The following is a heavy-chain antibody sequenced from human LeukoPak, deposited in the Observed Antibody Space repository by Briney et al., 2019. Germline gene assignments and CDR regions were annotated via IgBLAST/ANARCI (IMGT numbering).Heavy chain of an antibody. V-gene: IGHV4-59*01. Sequence: SETLSLTCTVSGGSISSYYWSWIRQPPGKGLEWIGYIYYSGSTNYNPSLKSRVTISVDTSKNQFSLKLSSVTAADTAVYYCAASAPGEWLAKFDAFDIWGQGTMVTVSS. CDR3: AASAPGEWLAKFDAFDI. CDR1: GGSISSYY. CDR2: IYYSGST. D-gene: IGHD6-19*01. J-gene: IGHJ3*02.